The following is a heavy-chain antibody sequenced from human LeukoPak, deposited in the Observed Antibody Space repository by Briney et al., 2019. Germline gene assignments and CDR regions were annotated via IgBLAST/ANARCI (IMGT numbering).Heavy chain of an antibody. V-gene: IGHV4-4*07. D-gene: IGHD3-9*01. J-gene: IGHJ4*02. CDR2: IYRSGST. Sequence: PSETLSLTCTVSGGSISDYFWSWIRQPAGKGLEWIGRIYRSGSTSYNPSLKSRVTMSVDMSKNQFSLKLRSVTAADTAVYYCAANRYYDILDYWGQGALVTVSS. CDR3: AANRYYDILDY. CDR1: GGSISDYF.